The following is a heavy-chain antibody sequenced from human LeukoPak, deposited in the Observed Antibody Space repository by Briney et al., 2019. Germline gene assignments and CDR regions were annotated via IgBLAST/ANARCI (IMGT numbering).Heavy chain of an antibody. CDR1: GGSISSFY. V-gene: IGHV4-4*07. CDR2: IYTSGST. CDR3: ARDVVAAAGTWDY. D-gene: IGHD6-13*01. J-gene: IGHJ4*02. Sequence: SETLSLTCTVSGGSISSFYWSWVRQPAGKGLEWIGRIYTSGSTNYNPSLKSRLTMSVDTSKNQFSLKLGSVTAADTAVYYCARDVVAAAGTWDYWGQGTLVTVSS.